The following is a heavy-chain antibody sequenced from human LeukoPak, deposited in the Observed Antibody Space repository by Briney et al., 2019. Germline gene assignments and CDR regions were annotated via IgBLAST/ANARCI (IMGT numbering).Heavy chain of an antibody. CDR1: GGTFSSYA. V-gene: IGHV1-69*13. CDR2: IIPIFGTA. Sequence: APVKVSCKASGGTFSSYAISWVRQAPGQGLEWMGGIIPIFGTANYAQKFQGRVTITADGSTSTAYMELSSLRSEDTAVYYCARSLGSSGWYHDAFDIWGQGTMVTVSS. J-gene: IGHJ3*02. CDR3: ARSLGSSGWYHDAFDI. D-gene: IGHD6-19*01.